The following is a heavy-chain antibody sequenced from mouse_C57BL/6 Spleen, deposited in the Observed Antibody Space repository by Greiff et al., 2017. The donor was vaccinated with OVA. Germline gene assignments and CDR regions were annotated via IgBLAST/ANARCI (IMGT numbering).Heavy chain of an antibody. V-gene: IGHV1-55*01. CDR3: ARSGELGPYFDY. CDR1: GYTFTSYW. J-gene: IGHJ2*01. Sequence: VKLQQPGAELVKPGASVKMSCKASGYTFTSYWITWVKQRPGQGLEWIGDIYPGSGSTNYNEKFKSKATLTVDTSSSTAYMQLSSLTSEDSAVYYCARSGELGPYFDYWGQGTTLTVSS. D-gene: IGHD4-1*01. CDR2: IYPGSGST.